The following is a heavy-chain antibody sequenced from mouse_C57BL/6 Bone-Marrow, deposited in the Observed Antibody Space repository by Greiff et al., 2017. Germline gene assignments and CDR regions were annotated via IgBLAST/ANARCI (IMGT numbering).Heavy chain of an antibody. CDR2: IDPSDSYT. CDR1: GYTFTSYW. Sequence: QVQLQQPGAELVKPGASVKLSCKASGYTFTSYWMQWVKQRPGQGLEWIGEIDPSDSYTNYNQKFKGKATLTVDTSSSTAYMQLSSLTSEDSAVYYCARTGGLQRDFDYWGQGTTLTVSS. CDR3: ARTGGLQRDFDY. V-gene: IGHV1-50*01. D-gene: IGHD1-1*01. J-gene: IGHJ2*01.